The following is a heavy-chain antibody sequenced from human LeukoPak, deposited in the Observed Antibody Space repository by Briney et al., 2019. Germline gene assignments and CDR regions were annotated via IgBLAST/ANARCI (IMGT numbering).Heavy chain of an antibody. J-gene: IGHJ4*02. CDR3: AREGSADSSGYYYALFLGYFDY. V-gene: IGHV1-69*04. D-gene: IGHD3-22*01. CDR1: GYTFTGYY. CDR2: IIPILGIA. Sequence: SVKVSCKASGYTFTGYYMHWVRQAPGQGLEWMGRIIPILGIANYAQKFQGRVTITADKSTSTAYMELSSLRSEDTAVYYCAREGSADSSGYYYALFLGYFDYWGQGTLVTVSS.